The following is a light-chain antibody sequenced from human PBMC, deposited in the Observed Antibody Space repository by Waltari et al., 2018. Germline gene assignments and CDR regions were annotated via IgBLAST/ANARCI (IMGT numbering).Light chain of an antibody. V-gene: IGKV4-1*01. J-gene: IGKJ2*01. CDR2: WAS. CDR1: QSVLYSSNNKNY. Sequence: DIVMTQSPDFLAVSLGERATINCKSSQSVLYSSNNKNYLAWYQQKPGQPPKLLIYWASTRESGVPDRFSGSGSGTDFTLTISSLQAEDVAVYYCQEYYNTPYTFGQGTKLGIK. CDR3: QEYYNTPYT.